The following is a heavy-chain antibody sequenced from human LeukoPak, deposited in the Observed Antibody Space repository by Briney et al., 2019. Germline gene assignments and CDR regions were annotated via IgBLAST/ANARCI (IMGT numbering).Heavy chain of an antibody. Sequence: SETLSLTCTVSGGSISSYYWSWIRQPPGKGLEWIGYIYYSGSTNYNPSLKSRVTISVDTSKNQFSLKLSPVTAADTAVYYCAREGRGYSYGYVDYWGQGTLVTVSS. CDR2: IYYSGST. J-gene: IGHJ4*02. V-gene: IGHV4-59*01. CDR3: AREGRGYSYGYVDY. CDR1: GGSISSYY. D-gene: IGHD5-18*01.